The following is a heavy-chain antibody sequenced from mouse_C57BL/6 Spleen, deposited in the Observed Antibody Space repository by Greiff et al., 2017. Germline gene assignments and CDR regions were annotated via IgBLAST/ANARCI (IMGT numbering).Heavy chain of an antibody. D-gene: IGHD1-1*01. CDR1: GYTFTSYW. Sequence: QVQLQQPGAELVKPGASVKLSCKASGYTFTSYWMQWVKQRPGQGLEWIGEIDPADSYTNYNKKVKGKATMTVDTSSSTAYLQLSSLTSEDTAVYYCASNTSVSSALYAMDYWGQGTSVTVSS. CDR3: ASNTSVSSALYAMDY. V-gene: IGHV1-50*01. CDR2: IDPADSYT. J-gene: IGHJ4*01.